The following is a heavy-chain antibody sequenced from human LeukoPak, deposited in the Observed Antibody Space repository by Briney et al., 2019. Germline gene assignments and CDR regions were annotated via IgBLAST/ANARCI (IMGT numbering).Heavy chain of an antibody. Sequence: SETLSLTCALYGGSFSVYYSSWIRQPPGKGLEWIGEINHSGSTNYNPSLKSRVTISVDTSKNQFSLKLSSVTAADTAVYYCAAITMVRGVPYDWFDPWGQGTLVTVSS. V-gene: IGHV4-34*01. CDR1: GGSFSVYY. CDR3: AAITMVRGVPYDWFDP. J-gene: IGHJ5*02. CDR2: INHSGST. D-gene: IGHD3-10*01.